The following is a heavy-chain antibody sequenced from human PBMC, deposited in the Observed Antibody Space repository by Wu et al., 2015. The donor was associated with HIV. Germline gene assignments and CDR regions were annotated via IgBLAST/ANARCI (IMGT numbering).Heavy chain of an antibody. J-gene: IGHJ3*02. CDR3: ARDPEPLWFGELPGAFDI. V-gene: IGHV1-2*02. CDR1: GYTFTGYY. Sequence: QVQLVQSGAEVKKPGSSVKVSCKASGYTFTGYYMHWVRQAPGQGLEWMGWINPNSGGTNYAQKFQGRVTMTRDTSISTAYMELSRLRSDDTAVYYCARDPEPLWFGELPGAFDIWGQGTMVTVSS. D-gene: IGHD3-10*01. CDR2: INPNSGGT.